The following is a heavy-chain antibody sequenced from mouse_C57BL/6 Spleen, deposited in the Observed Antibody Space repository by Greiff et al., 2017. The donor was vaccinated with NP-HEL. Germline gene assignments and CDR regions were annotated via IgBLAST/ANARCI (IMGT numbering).Heavy chain of an antibody. Sequence: EVMLVESEGGLVQPGSSMKLSCTASGFTFSDYYMAWVRQVPEKGLEWVANINYDGSSTYYLDSLKSRFIISRDNAKNILYLQMSSLKSEDTATYYCAREGYGNYDWYFDVWGTGTTVTVSS. CDR2: INYDGSST. CDR3: AREGYGNYDWYFDV. V-gene: IGHV5-16*01. D-gene: IGHD2-1*01. CDR1: GFTFSDYY. J-gene: IGHJ1*03.